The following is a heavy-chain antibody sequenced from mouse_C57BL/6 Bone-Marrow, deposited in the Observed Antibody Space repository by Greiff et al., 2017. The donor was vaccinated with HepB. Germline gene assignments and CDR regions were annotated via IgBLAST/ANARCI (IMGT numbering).Heavy chain of an antibody. CDR3: ASGSGYVDY. D-gene: IGHD3-2*02. Sequence: EVQLQQSGPELVKPGASVKISCKASGYTFTDYYMNWVKQSHGKSLEWIGDINPNNGGTSYNQKFKGKATLTVDKSSSTAYMELRSLTSEDSAVYYCASGSGYVDYWGKGTTLTVSS. CDR1: GYTFTDYY. V-gene: IGHV1-26*01. J-gene: IGHJ2*01. CDR2: INPNNGGT.